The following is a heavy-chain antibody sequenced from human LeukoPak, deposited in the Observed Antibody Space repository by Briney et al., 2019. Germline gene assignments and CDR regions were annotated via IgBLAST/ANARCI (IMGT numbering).Heavy chain of an antibody. CDR1: GYTFTGYY. D-gene: IGHD3-22*01. Sequence: ASAKVSCKASGYTFTGYYMHWVRQAPGQGLEWMGWINPNSGGTNYAQKFQGRVTMTRDTSISTAYMELSRLRSDDTAVYYCARGNYYDSSGYYYNWGQGTLVTVSS. J-gene: IGHJ4*02. V-gene: IGHV1-2*02. CDR2: INPNSGGT. CDR3: ARGNYYDSSGYYYN.